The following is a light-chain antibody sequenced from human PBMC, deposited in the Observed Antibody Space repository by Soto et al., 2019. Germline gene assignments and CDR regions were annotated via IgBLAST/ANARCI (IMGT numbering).Light chain of an antibody. CDR1: ESLLYSSNNKNY. CDR2: WAS. Sequence: IVMTQSPDSLAVSLGESATINFTSSESLLYSSNNKNYLAWYQQKPGQPPKLLIYWASTRESGVPDRFSGSGSGTDFTLTISSLQAADVAVYYCQQYYSTPLTFGGGTKVDI. J-gene: IGKJ4*01. CDR3: QQYYSTPLT. V-gene: IGKV4-1*01.